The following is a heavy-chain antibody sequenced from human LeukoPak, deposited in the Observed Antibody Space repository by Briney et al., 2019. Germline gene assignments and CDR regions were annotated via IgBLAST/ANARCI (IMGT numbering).Heavy chain of an antibody. V-gene: IGHV3-21*01. CDR1: GFTFSSFS. J-gene: IGHJ4*02. Sequence: GGSLRLSCAASGFTFSSFSMNWVRQAPGKGLEWVSSISSSGSYIYYADSVEGRFTISRDNAKNSLYLQVNSLRVEDTAVYYCARDRSGVGATLYWGQGTLVTVSS. CDR2: ISSSGSYI. D-gene: IGHD1-26*01. CDR3: ARDRSGVGATLY.